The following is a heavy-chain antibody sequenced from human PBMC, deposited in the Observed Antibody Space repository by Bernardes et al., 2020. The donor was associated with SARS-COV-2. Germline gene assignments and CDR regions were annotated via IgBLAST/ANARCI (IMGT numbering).Heavy chain of an antibody. D-gene: IGHD3-10*01. CDR1: GFTFSSYW. CDR3: ARSSFGSGSYYRFYYGLDV. CDR2: IKQDGSEK. V-gene: IGHV3-7*03. Sequence: GGSLRLSCTASGFTFSSYWMTWVRQAPGKGLEWVANIKQDGSEKYSVDSVKGRFTFSRDNAKNSLYLQMNSLRVEDTAVYFCARSSFGSGSYYRFYYGLDVWGQGTTVTVSS. J-gene: IGHJ6*02.